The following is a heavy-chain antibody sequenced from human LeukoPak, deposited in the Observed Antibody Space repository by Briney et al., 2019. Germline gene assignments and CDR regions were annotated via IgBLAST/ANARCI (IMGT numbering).Heavy chain of an antibody. CDR1: GFNFSSYA. D-gene: IGHD3-10*01. V-gene: IGHV3-23*01. J-gene: IGHJ4*02. CDR2: MSGSGGNT. Sequence: GGSLRLSCAASGFNFSSYAMSWVRQAPGKGLEWVSGMSGSGGNTYYADSVKGRFTISRDSSKNTLYLQMNSLRAEDTAVYYCAKDPHYGSGSYSSFDYWGQGTLVTVSS. CDR3: AKDPHYGSGSYSSFDY.